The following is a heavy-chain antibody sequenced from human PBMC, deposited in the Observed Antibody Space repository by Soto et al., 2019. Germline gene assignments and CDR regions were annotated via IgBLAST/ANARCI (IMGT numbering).Heavy chain of an antibody. CDR2: ISYNGRT. Sequence: SETLSLTCNVSAGSITGDSYYWTWLRQPPGKGLEWLGYISYNGRTNYNPSLKSRVTISVDTSRKQFFLRLTSVTAADTAIYYCARDPCGSDCYSGLDYWGQGSLVTVSS. CDR3: ARDPCGSDCYSGLDY. CDR1: AGSITGDSYY. V-gene: IGHV4-61*01. D-gene: IGHD2-21*02. J-gene: IGHJ4*02.